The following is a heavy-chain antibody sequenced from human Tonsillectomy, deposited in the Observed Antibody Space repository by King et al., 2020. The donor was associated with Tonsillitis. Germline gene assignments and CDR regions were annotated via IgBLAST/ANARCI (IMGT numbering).Heavy chain of an antibody. CDR3: ARDHQQWLVSDY. J-gene: IGHJ4*02. CDR2: ISSSSSYT. CDR1: GFTFSDYY. D-gene: IGHD6-19*01. V-gene: IGHV3-11*06. Sequence: QLVQSGGGLVKPGGSLRLSCAASGFTFSDYYMSWLRQAPGKGLEWVSYISSSSSYTNYADSVKGRFTISRDNAKNSLYLQMNSLRAEDTAVYYCARDHQQWLVSDYWGQGTLVTVSS.